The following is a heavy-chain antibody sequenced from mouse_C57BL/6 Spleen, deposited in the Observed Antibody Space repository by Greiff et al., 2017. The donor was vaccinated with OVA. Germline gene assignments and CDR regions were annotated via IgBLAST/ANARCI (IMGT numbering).Heavy chain of an antibody. Sequence: QVQLQQSGAELVMPGASVKLSCKASGYTFTSYWMHWVKQRPGQGLEWIGEIDPSDSYNNYNQKFKGKSTLTVDKSSRTAYMQLSSLTSEDSAVYYCARSYYGSSFYYAMDYWGQGTSVTVSS. D-gene: IGHD1-1*01. CDR2: IDPSDSYN. J-gene: IGHJ4*01. CDR3: ARSYYGSSFYYAMDY. V-gene: IGHV1-69*01. CDR1: GYTFTSYW.